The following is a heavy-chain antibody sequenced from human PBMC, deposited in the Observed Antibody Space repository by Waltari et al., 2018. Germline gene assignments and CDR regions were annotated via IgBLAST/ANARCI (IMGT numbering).Heavy chain of an antibody. CDR1: GYTFKSYA. Sequence: VQLVQSETEVRKPGASVMVSCKTSGYTFKSYAVSWVRQAPGQGLEWRGCVSGYNGDTIYAQRSTDRLTLTTETPTTTASMELRKMRSDATAIYYCVRVSTNIGRGDLDYWGQGTLVTVSA. CDR2: VSGYNGDT. D-gene: IGHD2-8*01. CDR3: VRVSTNIGRGDLDY. V-gene: IGHV1-18*01. J-gene: IGHJ4*02.